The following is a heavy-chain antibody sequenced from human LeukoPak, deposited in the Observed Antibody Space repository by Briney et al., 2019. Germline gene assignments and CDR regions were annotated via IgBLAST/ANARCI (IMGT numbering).Heavy chain of an antibody. J-gene: IGHJ4*02. CDR2: IWYDGSNK. CDR3: VRADTKKTAMVDY. V-gene: IGHV3-33*01. CDR1: GFTFSSYG. Sequence: GGSLRLSCAASGFTFSSYGMHWVRQAPGKGLEWVAVIWYDGSNKYYADSVKGRFTISRDNSKNTLYLQMNSLRVEDTAVYYCVRADTKKTAMVDYWGQGTLVAVSS. D-gene: IGHD5-18*01.